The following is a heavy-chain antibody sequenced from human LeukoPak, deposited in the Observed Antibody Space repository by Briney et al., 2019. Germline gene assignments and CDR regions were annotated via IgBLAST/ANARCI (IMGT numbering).Heavy chain of an antibody. D-gene: IGHD2-15*01. V-gene: IGHV4-61*02. J-gene: IGHJ4*02. Sequence: SQTLSLTCSVSGGSISSGSNYWSWIRQPAGKGLEWIGRIHTSGSTNYNLSLKSRVTISGDTSKNQFSLKLSSVTAADTAVYYCAREGCSGGSCYHDYWGQGTLVTASS. CDR2: IHTSGST. CDR3: AREGCSGGSCYHDY. CDR1: GGSISSGSNY.